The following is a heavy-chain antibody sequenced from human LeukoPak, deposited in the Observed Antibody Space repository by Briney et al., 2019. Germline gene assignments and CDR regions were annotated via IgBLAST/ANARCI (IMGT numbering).Heavy chain of an antibody. V-gene: IGHV1-18*01. Sequence: AAVKVSCKASGYTFTSYGISWVRQAPGQGLEWMGWISAYNGNTNSVQKLQGRVTMTRDMSTSTVYMELSSLRSEDTAVYYCARDLPPGSALGPGDYWGQGTLVTVSS. J-gene: IGHJ4*02. CDR2: ISAYNGNT. CDR3: ARDLPPGSALGPGDY. D-gene: IGHD3-10*01. CDR1: GYTFTSYG.